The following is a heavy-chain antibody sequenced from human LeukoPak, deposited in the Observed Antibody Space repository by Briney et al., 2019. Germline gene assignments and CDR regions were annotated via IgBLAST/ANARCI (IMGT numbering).Heavy chain of an antibody. Sequence: PGRSLRLSCAASGFTFSSYGMHWVRQAPGKGLEWVAVISYDGGSIYYADSVKGRFTFSRDDSKNTLFLQMNSLSAEDTAVYYCAKQEIGTTWSVGYWGQGTLVTVSS. D-gene: IGHD1-26*01. CDR1: GFTFSSYG. J-gene: IGHJ4*02. CDR2: ISYDGGSI. V-gene: IGHV3-30*18. CDR3: AKQEIGTTWSVGY.